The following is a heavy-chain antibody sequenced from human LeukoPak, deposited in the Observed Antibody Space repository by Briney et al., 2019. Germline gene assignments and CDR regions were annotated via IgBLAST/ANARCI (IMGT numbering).Heavy chain of an antibody. CDR1: GFTFSNYW. J-gene: IGHJ6*03. CDR3: AKGGAVSSKSITMIRGTRRYYYYMDV. CDR2: INSDGINT. V-gene: IGHV3-74*01. Sequence: PGGSLRLSCAASGFTFSNYWMHWVRQAPGKGLVWVSRINSDGINTSYADSVKGRFTISRDNAKNTLNLQMNRLRDEDTAVYYCAKGGAVSSKSITMIRGTRRYYYYMDVWGKGTTVTISS. D-gene: IGHD3-10*01.